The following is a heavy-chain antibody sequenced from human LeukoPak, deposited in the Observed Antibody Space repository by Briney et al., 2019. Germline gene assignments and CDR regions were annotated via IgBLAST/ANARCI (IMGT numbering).Heavy chain of an antibody. CDR1: GFIFSNFT. CDR3: AKVIGQVVEVAFDC. V-gene: IGHV3-23*01. D-gene: IGHD2-15*01. J-gene: IGHJ4*02. CDR2: TSGSGGST. Sequence: PGGSLRLSCAASGFIFSNFTMSWVRQAPGKGLEWVSATSGSGGSTYYADSVKGRFTISRDNSKNTLYLQMNNLRGADTATYYCAKVIGQVVEVAFDCWGQGALVAVSS.